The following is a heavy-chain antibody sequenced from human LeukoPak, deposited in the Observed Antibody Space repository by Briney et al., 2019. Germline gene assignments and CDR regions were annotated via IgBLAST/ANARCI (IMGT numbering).Heavy chain of an antibody. Sequence: GGSLRLSCAASGFTFDDYGMSWVRQAPGKGLEWVSGTNWNGGSTGYADSVKGRFTISRVNAKNSLYLQMNSLRAEDTALYYCARGSLLVVKTLDYWGQGTLVAVSS. CDR1: GFTFDDYG. CDR3: ARGSLLVVKTLDY. J-gene: IGHJ4*02. D-gene: IGHD2-15*01. CDR2: TNWNGGST. V-gene: IGHV3-20*04.